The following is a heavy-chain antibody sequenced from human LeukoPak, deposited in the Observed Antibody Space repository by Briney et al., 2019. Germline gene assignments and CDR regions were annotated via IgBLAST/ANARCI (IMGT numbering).Heavy chain of an antibody. J-gene: IGHJ4*02. CDR3: ARYCGGDCYSMGPDY. V-gene: IGHV4-31*03. CDR2: IYYSGST. CDR1: GGSISSGGYY. Sequence: SETLSLTCTVSGGSISSGGYYWSWIRQHPGKGLEWIGYIYYSGSTYYNPSLKSRVTISVDTSKNQFSLKLSSVTAADTAVYYCARYCGGDCYSMGPDYWGQRTLVTVSS. D-gene: IGHD2-21*02.